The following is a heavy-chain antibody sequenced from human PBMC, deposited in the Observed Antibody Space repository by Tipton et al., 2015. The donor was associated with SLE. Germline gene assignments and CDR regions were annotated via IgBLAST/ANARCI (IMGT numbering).Heavy chain of an antibody. CDR2: ISYDGSNK. CDR3: ARDKSTGWFNFEY. D-gene: IGHD6-19*01. Sequence: SLRLSCAASGFTFSAYAMSWVRQAPGKGLEWVAVISYDGSNKYYADSVKGRFTISRDNSKNTLYLQMNSLRAEDTAVYYCARDKSTGWFNFEYWGQGTLVTVSS. CDR1: GFTFSAYA. V-gene: IGHV3-30*04. J-gene: IGHJ4*02.